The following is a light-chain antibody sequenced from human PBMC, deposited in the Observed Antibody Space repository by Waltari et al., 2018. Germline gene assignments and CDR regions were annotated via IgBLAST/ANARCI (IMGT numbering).Light chain of an antibody. CDR2: EVS. CDR1: RSDGGSYNL. V-gene: IGLV2-23*02. J-gene: IGLJ3*02. Sequence: QSALTQPASVSGAPGQSITNSCNGSRSDGGSYNLISCYQQHPGKAPKLMIYEVSKGPSGVSSRFSGSKSGNTASLTISGLQAEDEADYYCCSYAGSSTLWVFGGGTKLTVL. CDR3: CSYAGSSTLWV.